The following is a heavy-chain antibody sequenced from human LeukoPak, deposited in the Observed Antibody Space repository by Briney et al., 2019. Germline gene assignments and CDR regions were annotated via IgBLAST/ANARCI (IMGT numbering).Heavy chain of an antibody. D-gene: IGHD2-15*01. CDR1: GFTFSSYG. V-gene: IGHV3-30*03. Sequence: GGSLRLSCAASGFTFSSYGMHWVRQAPGKGLEWVAVISYDGSNKYYADSVKGRFTISRDNSKNTLFLQMNSLRVEDTAVYFCVRDYCSGGSCYESNWFDPWGQGTLVTVSS. CDR3: VRDYCSGGSCYESNWFDP. CDR2: ISYDGSNK. J-gene: IGHJ5*02.